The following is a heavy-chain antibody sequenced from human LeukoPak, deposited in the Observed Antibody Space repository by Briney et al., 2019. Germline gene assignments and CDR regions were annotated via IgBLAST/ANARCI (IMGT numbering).Heavy chain of an antibody. J-gene: IGHJ4*02. Sequence: TGGSLRLSCAASGFTVSSNYMSWVRQAPGKGLEWVTVIWYDGSNENYADFVKGRFTISRDNSKDTLYLQMNSLRAEDTAVYYCAKYCSGISCYSGLYWGQGSLVTVAS. V-gene: IGHV3-33*06. D-gene: IGHD2-15*01. CDR1: GFTVSSNY. CDR3: AKYCSGISCYSGLY. CDR2: IWYDGSNE.